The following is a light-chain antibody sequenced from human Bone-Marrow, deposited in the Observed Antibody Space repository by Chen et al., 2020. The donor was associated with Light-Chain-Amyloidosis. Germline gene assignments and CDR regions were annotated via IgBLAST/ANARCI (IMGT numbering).Light chain of an antibody. Sequence: SYVLTQPSSVSVAPGPTATIACGGNNIGSTSVHWYQQTPGQAPLLVVYDDSTRPSGSPVRVSGSNSGNTGTLTISRVEAGHKADHYGQVWDRSSDRPVFGGGTKLTVL. CDR2: DDS. J-gene: IGLJ3*02. CDR1: NIGSTS. CDR3: QVWDRSSDRPV. V-gene: IGLV3-21*02.